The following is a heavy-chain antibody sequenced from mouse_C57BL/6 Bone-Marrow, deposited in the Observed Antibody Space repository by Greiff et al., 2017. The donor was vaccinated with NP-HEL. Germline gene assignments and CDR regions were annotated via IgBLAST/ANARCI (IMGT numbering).Heavy chain of an antibody. Sequence: EVKLLEPGGGLVQPGASLKLSCAASGFTFSDYGMAWVRQTPRKGPEWVAFISNFAYSIYYADTVTGRSTMSRENAKNTLYLEMSSLRSEDTAMYYCAREDGYYALSFDVWGKGTTVTVSS. V-gene: IGHV5-15*01. CDR1: GFTFSDYG. D-gene: IGHD2-3*01. CDR2: ISNFAYSI. J-gene: IGHJ1*03. CDR3: AREDGYYALSFDV.